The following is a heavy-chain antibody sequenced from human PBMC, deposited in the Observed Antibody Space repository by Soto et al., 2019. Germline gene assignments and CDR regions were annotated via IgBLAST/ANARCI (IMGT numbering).Heavy chain of an antibody. Sequence: EVQLVESGGGLVKPGGSLRLSCAASGFTFSNAWMSWVRQAPGKGLEWVGRIKSKTDGGTTDYAAPVKVRFTSSRADSKNRLYLQMNSLKTEDTAVYYCTTDPPSRLVGATSHWGQGTLVTVST. CDR2: IKSKTDGGTT. CDR3: TTDPPSRLVGATSH. CDR1: GFTFSNAW. J-gene: IGHJ4*02. D-gene: IGHD1-26*01. V-gene: IGHV3-15*01.